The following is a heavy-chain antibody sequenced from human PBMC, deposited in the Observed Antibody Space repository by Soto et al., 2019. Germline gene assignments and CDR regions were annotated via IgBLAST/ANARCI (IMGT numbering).Heavy chain of an antibody. CDR1: GYTFTSYD. D-gene: IGHD1-1*01. Sequence: QVQLVQSGAEVRKPGASVKVSCEASGYTFTSYDIYWVRQATGQGLEWMGWMSPNTGNSGYAQKFQCRVTMTSDTSISTAHMELSSLRSEDTAVYYCARRAETNGWNGFGADKYYFDFWGQGTLVTVSS. CDR3: ARRAETNGWNGFGADKYYFDF. CDR2: MSPNTGNS. J-gene: IGHJ4*02. V-gene: IGHV1-8*01.